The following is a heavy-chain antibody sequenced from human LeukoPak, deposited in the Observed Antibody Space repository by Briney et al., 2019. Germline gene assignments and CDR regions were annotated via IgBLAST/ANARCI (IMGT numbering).Heavy chain of an antibody. CDR2: ISYDGSNK. CDR3: AKDLWYYGSGSYYNTGYYYYGMDV. J-gene: IGHJ6*04. D-gene: IGHD3-10*01. CDR1: GFTFSSYG. Sequence: GRSLRLSCAASGFTFSSYGMHWVRQAPGKGLEWVAVISYDGSNKYYADSVKGRFTISRDNSKNTLYLQMNSLRAEDTAEYYCAKDLWYYGSGSYYNTGYYYYGMDVWGKGTTVTVSS. V-gene: IGHV3-30*18.